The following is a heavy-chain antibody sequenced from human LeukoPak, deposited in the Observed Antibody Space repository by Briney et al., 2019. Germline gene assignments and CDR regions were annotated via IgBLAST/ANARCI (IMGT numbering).Heavy chain of an antibody. D-gene: IGHD2-15*01. J-gene: IGHJ4*02. V-gene: IGHV3-21*01. CDR1: GFTFSSYS. Sequence: KTGGSLRLSCAASGFTFSSYSMNWVRQAPGKGLEWVSSISSSSSYIYYADSVKGRFTISRDNAKNSLYLQMNSLRAEDTAVYYCVRGPYCSGGSCYRIPTYWGQGTLVTVSS. CDR3: VRGPYCSGGSCYRIPTY. CDR2: ISSSSSYI.